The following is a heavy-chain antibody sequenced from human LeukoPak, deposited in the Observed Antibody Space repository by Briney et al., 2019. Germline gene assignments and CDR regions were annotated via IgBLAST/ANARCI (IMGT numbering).Heavy chain of an antibody. J-gene: IGHJ4*02. Sequence: TGGSLRLSCAASGFTSGDYAMHCVRQAPGKGLEWVSLISGDGGGTYYADSVKGRFTISRDNTKNSLYLQMSSLRAEDTATYYCAKSRSAMVRGVIEYWGQGTLVTVSS. CDR1: GFTSGDYA. CDR2: ISGDGGGT. CDR3: AKSRSAMVRGVIEY. D-gene: IGHD3-10*01. V-gene: IGHV3-43*02.